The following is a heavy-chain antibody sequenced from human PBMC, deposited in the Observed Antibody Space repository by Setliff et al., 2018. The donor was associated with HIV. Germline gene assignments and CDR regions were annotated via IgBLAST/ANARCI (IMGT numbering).Heavy chain of an antibody. Sequence: PSETLSLTCAVYSTSTSPYFWTWIRLSPGKGLEWIGEISPGGIANYNPSLNSRVTISIGAAMNHFSLNLRSVTAADTAVYYCVLRGSLVYSLDFWGQGTMVTVSS. CDR1: STSTSPYF. J-gene: IGHJ6*01. CDR2: ISPGGIA. CDR3: VLRGSLVYSLDF. D-gene: IGHD3-10*01. V-gene: IGHV4-34*01.